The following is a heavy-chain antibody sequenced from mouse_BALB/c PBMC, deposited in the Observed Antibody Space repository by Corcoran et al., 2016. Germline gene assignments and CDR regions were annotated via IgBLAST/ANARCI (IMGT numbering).Heavy chain of an antibody. J-gene: IGHJ4*01. V-gene: IGHV9-3-1*01. CDR1: GYTFTNYG. Sequence: QIQLVQSGPELKKPGETVKISCKASGYTFTNYGMNWVKQAPGKGLKWMGWINTYTGEPTYADDFKGRFAFSLETSASTAYLQINNLKNEDTATYCCARELYAMDYWGQGTSVTVSS. CDR2: INTYTGEP. CDR3: ARELYAMDY.